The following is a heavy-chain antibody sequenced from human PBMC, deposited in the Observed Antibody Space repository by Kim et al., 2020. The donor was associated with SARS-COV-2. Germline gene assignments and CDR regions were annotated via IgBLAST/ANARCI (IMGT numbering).Heavy chain of an antibody. V-gene: IGHV3-74*01. D-gene: IGHD4-17*01. Sequence: VRGRFTISRDTAKATLFLQMDSLRAEDTAVYYCARTAYGGNSGSWYFDLWGRGTLVTVSS. CDR3: ARTAYGGNSGSWYFDL. J-gene: IGHJ2*01.